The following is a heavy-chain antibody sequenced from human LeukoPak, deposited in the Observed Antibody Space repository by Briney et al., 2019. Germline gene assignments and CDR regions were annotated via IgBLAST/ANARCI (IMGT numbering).Heavy chain of an antibody. J-gene: IGHJ6*03. CDR2: ISSSSSYI. Sequence: PGGSLRLSCAASGFTFSSYSMNWVRQAPGKGLEWVSSISSSSSYIYYADSVKGRFTISRDNAKNSLYLQMNSLRAEDTAVYYCARKARSGSPNYYYYYYMDVWGKGTTVTISS. CDR3: ARKARSGSPNYYYYYYMDV. D-gene: IGHD3-10*01. V-gene: IGHV3-21*01. CDR1: GFTFSSYS.